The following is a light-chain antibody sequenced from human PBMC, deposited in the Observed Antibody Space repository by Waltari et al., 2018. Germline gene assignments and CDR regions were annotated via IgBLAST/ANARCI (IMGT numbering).Light chain of an antibody. CDR3: QVWDSSSVV. V-gene: IGLV3-21*04. CDR1: NSGSKT. Sequence: SYVLTQPPSVSVAPGKTASITCGGNNSGSKTVHWYQQKPGQAPVLVIYHDSDRPSGISGRFSGSRAGNTATLTISRVEAGDEADYYCQVWDSSSVVFGGGTKLTVL. CDR2: HDS. J-gene: IGLJ2*01.